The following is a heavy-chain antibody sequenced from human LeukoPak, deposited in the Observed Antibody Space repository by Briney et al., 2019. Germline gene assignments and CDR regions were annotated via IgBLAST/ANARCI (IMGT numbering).Heavy chain of an antibody. CDR1: GFTFSSYE. CDR3: AIYSSQYSGYDAFDI. Sequence: GGSLRLSCAASGFTFSSYEMNWVRQAPGKGLEWVSYISSSGSSIYYADSVKGRFTVSRDNAKNSLFLQMDSLTAEDTAVYYCAIYSSQYSGYDAFDIWGQGTMVTVSS. J-gene: IGHJ3*02. CDR2: ISSSGSSI. D-gene: IGHD5-12*01. V-gene: IGHV3-48*03.